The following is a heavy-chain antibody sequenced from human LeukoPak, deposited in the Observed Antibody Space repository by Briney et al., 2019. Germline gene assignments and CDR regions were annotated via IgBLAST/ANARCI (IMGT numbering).Heavy chain of an antibody. CDR3: ARPKYQLLHY. CDR1: GGSISSSSYY. J-gene: IGHJ4*02. V-gene: IGHV4-39*01. D-gene: IGHD2-2*01. Sequence: SETLSLTCTVSGGSISSSSYYWGWIRQPPGKGLEWIGSIYYSGSTYYNPSLKSRVTISVDTSKNQFSLKLSSVTAADTAVYCCARPKYQLLHYWGQGTLATVSS. CDR2: IYYSGST.